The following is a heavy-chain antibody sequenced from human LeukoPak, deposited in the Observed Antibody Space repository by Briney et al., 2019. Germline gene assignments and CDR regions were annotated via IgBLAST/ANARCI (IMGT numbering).Heavy chain of an antibody. CDR2: VEHDGSRT. CDR1: GFTFTSYW. CDR3: ATDLG. D-gene: IGHD4-17*01. Sequence: GGSLRLSCAAPGFTFTSYWMHWVRQPPGKGLGWVSRVEHDGSRTAYADSVTGRFTISRDNARNMVYLQMNSLRAEDTAVYYCATDLGWGQGTLVTVSS. J-gene: IGHJ4*02. V-gene: IGHV3-74*01.